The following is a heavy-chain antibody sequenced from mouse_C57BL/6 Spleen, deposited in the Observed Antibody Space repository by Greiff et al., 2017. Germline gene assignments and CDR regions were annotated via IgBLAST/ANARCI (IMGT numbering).Heavy chain of an antibody. J-gene: IGHJ4*01. Sequence: DVKLLESGPGLAKPSQTLSLTCSVTGYSITSDYWNWIRKFPGNKLEYMGYISYSGSTYYNPSLKSRISITRDTSKNQYYLQLNSVTTEYTATYYCARSYGNYGYYARDYWGQGTSVTVFS. V-gene: IGHV3-8*01. D-gene: IGHD2-1*01. CDR2: ISYSGST. CDR1: GYSITSDY. CDR3: ARSYGNYGYYARDY.